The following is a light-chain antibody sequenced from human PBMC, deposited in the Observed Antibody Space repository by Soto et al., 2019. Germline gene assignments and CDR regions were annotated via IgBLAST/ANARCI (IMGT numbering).Light chain of an antibody. CDR2: DDN. J-gene: IGLJ1*01. CDR3: GSWDSSLSAYV. Sequence: QRVLGQPPAVSAAPGHKVTISCSGSSSNIGGNSVSWYQQLPWAAPRLLIYDDNKRPSGIPDRFSGSKSGTSATLGITGLQTGDEADYYCGSWDSSLSAYVFGTGTNVTVL. V-gene: IGLV1-51*01. CDR1: SSNIGGNS.